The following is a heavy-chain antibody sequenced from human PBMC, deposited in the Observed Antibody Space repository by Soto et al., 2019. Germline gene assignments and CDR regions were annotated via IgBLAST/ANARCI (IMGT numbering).Heavy chain of an antibody. Sequence: QVQLVESGGGVVQPGRSLRLSCAASGFTFSSYGMHWVRQAPGKGLEWVAVIWYDGSNKYYADSVKGRFTISRDNSKNMLYLQMNSLRAEDTAVYYCAREVVTVYYYYGMDVWGQGTTVTVSS. CDR2: IWYDGSNK. CDR3: AREVVTVYYYYGMDV. CDR1: GFTFSSYG. J-gene: IGHJ6*02. D-gene: IGHD2-21*02. V-gene: IGHV3-33*01.